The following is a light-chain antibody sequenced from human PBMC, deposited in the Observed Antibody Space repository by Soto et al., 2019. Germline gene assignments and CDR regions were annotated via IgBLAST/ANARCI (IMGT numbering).Light chain of an antibody. CDR2: SAS. J-gene: IGKJ1*01. CDR3: QQSYSTPWT. Sequence: DIQMTQSPSTLSASVGDRVTITCRASQSIGDSLAWYQQKPGKAPKLLIYSASTLQSGVPSRFSGSGSGTDFTLTISRLQPEDFATYHCQQSYSTPWTFGQGTKVDIK. CDR1: QSIGDS. V-gene: IGKV1-39*01.